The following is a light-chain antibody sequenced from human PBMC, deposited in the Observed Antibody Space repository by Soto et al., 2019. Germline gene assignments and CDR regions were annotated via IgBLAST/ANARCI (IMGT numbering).Light chain of an antibody. J-gene: IGKJ5*01. CDR3: QQRQYWPPIT. Sequence: EIVLTQSPGTLSLSPGERATLSCRASLNVNSYLAWYQQKPGQAPRLLIYDASNRAAGIPARFSGSGSGTDFTLTISSLEPEDFAIYYCQQRQYWPPITFGQGTLLETK. V-gene: IGKV3-11*01. CDR1: LNVNSY. CDR2: DAS.